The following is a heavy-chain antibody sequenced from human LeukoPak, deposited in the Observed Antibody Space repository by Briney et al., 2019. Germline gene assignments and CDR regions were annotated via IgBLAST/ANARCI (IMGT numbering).Heavy chain of an antibody. V-gene: IGHV3-33*01. CDR3: ARDKIVGASKFDY. J-gene: IGHJ4*02. CDR2: IWYDGSNK. CDR1: GFTFSSYG. Sequence: PGGSLRLSCAASGFTFSSYGMHWVRQAPGKGLEWVAVIWYDGSNKYYADSVKGRFTISRDNSKNTLYLQMNSLRAEDTAIYYCARDKIVGASKFDYWGQGTLVTVSS. D-gene: IGHD1-26*01.